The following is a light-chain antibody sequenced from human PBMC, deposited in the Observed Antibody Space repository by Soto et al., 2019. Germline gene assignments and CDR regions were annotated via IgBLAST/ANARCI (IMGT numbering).Light chain of an antibody. Sequence: SALAQPSSVSGSPGQSITISCPGTSTDVGGYNYVSWYQHHPGKVPKLIIYEVNNRPSWVSDRFSGSKSGNKASLTISNLEAEHESEYHGGSYTSTETPFVFGTGTKVTVL. CDR2: EVN. CDR1: STDVGGYNY. CDR3: GSYTSTETPFV. J-gene: IGLJ1*01. V-gene: IGLV2-14*01.